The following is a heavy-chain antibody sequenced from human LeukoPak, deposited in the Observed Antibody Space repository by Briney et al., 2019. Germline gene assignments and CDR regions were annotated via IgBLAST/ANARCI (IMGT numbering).Heavy chain of an antibody. V-gene: IGHV4-34*01. CDR3: ARVGGETYYDFWSGYGRIDY. Sequence: PSETLSLTCAVFGGSFSGYYWSWIRQSPEKGLEWIGEMSHTGATNYNPSLKSRVTVSVDTSKKQFSLNLRSVTAADTAVYYCARVGGETYYDFWSGYGRIDYWGQGTLVTVSS. J-gene: IGHJ4*02. D-gene: IGHD3-3*01. CDR2: MSHTGAT. CDR1: GGSFSGYY.